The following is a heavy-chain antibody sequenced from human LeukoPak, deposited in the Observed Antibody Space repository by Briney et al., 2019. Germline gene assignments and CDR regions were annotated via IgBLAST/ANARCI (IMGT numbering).Heavy chain of an antibody. D-gene: IGHD6-13*01. CDR2: IGTAGDT. CDR1: GFTFSSYD. J-gene: IGHJ6*02. CDR3: AKGESSSWYWYYYYGMDV. V-gene: IGHV3-13*04. Sequence: GGSLRLSCAASGFTFSSYDMHWVRQATGKGLEWVSAIGTAGDTYYPGSVKGRFTISRENAKNSLYLQMNSLRAGDTAVYYCAKGESSSWYWYYYYGMDVWGQGTTVTVSS.